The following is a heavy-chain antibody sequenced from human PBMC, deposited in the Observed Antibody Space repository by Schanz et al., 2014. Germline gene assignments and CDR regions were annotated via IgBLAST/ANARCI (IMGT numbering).Heavy chain of an antibody. Sequence: QVQLVESGGGVVQFGRALRLSCVASGFTFSSYGMHWVRQAPGKGLEWVAVIWYDENNKYYADSVKDRFTMSRDNSKNTLSLQMNSLRAEDTSVYFCARVRRRIATPSTPSFRNYYYYAMDVWGQGTTVTVSS. CDR3: ARVRRRIATPSTPSFRNYYYYAMDV. J-gene: IGHJ6*02. V-gene: IGHV3-33*01. CDR2: IWYDENNK. D-gene: IGHD6-25*01. CDR1: GFTFSSYG.